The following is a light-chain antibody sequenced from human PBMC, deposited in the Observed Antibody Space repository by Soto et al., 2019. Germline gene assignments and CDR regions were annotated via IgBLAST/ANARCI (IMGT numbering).Light chain of an antibody. V-gene: IGLV1-47*02. Sequence: QSALAQPPSASLTPGQSDTISCPGRGSNIGNNNVYWYQQFPATAPTLLLCNNNQRPSGAPDRFSRTKSDTSASRAISGLRSEGEANYECEAWVDRLSGHVFGCGPKGTVL. CDR2: NNN. J-gene: IGLJ1*01. CDR1: GSNIGNNN. CDR3: EAWVDRLSGHV.